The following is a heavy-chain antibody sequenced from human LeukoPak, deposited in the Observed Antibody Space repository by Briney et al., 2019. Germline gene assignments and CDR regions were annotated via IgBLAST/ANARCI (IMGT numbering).Heavy chain of an antibody. CDR1: GASISDYY. CDR3: ARHDNRGYFSLHY. D-gene: IGHD3-22*01. J-gene: IGHJ4*02. CDR2: GHYTGSS. V-gene: IGHV4-59*08. Sequence: SETLSLTCTVSGASISDYYWSWIRQPPGKGLEWIGFGHYTGSSKYNPSLKSRVTTSVDTSKRQFSLKLISVTAADTAVYYCARHDNRGYFSLHYWGQGALVTVSS.